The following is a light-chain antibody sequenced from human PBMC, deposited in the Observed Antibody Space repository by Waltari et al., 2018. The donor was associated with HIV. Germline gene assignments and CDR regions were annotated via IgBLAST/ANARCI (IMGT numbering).Light chain of an antibody. Sequence: QSVLTQSPSASGTPGQRVTISCSGSGSNIGSNNVHWYQQVPGTAPKLLIYRNNRRPSGGADRFSGSKSGASAAVAISGLQSEDGADYYCAAWDDSLNGPVFGGGTGLTVL. CDR3: AAWDDSLNGPV. V-gene: IGLV1-44*01. J-gene: IGLJ2*01. CDR1: GSNIGSNN. CDR2: RNN.